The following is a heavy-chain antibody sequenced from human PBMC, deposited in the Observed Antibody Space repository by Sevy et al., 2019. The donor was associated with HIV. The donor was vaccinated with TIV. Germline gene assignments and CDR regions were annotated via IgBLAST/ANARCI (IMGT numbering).Heavy chain of an antibody. Sequence: GGSLRLSCTVSGFTFADYAMSWFRQAPGKGLEWVGFIRSKVYGGTTDYAASVKGRFTISRDDSKSIAYLQMNSLKTEDTAVAYCARYDSSGYTAIYADYWGQGTLVTVSS. J-gene: IGHJ4*02. V-gene: IGHV3-49*03. D-gene: IGHD3-22*01. CDR2: IRSKVYGGTT. CDR1: GFTFADYA. CDR3: ARYDSSGYTAIYADY.